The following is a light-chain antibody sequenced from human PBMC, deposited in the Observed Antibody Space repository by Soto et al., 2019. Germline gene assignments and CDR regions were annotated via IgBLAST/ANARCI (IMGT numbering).Light chain of an antibody. V-gene: IGKV3-11*01. CDR1: QSVRSL. Sequence: EIVLTQSPATLTLSPGERAALSCRASQSVRSLLAWYQQKPGQAPRLLIYAASNRATGIPARFSGSGSGTDFTLTISSLDPEDFAVYYCHQRSYWPPSFGPGTTVEIK. J-gene: IGKJ3*01. CDR2: AAS. CDR3: HQRSYWPPS.